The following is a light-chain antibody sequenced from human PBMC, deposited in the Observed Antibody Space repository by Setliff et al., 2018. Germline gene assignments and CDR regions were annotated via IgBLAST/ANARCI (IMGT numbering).Light chain of an antibody. Sequence: QSALTQTPSASGTPGQRVAISCSGSNSNIGSNSVSWFQQLPGTAPNLLIYRDNQRPSGVPDRFSGSRSGTSASLAISGLQSEDEADYYCGSWDDSLNGPVFGGGTKSPS. CDR3: GSWDDSLNGPV. J-gene: IGLJ2*01. CDR1: NSNIGSNS. V-gene: IGLV1-44*01. CDR2: RDN.